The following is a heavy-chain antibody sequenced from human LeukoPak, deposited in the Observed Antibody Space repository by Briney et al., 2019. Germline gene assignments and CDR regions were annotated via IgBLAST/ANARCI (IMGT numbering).Heavy chain of an antibody. Sequence: SETLSLTCTVSGGSISSGDYYWSWIRQPPGTGLEWIGYIYYSGSTYYNPSLKSRVTISVDTSKNQFSLKLSSVTAADTAVYYCARDWSRVRGIDYWGQGTLVTVSS. D-gene: IGHD3-10*01. V-gene: IGHV4-30-4*01. CDR3: ARDWSRVRGIDY. J-gene: IGHJ4*02. CDR2: IYYSGST. CDR1: GGSISSGDYY.